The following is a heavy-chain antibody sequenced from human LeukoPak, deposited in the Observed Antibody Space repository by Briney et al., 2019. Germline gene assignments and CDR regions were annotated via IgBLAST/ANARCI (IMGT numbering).Heavy chain of an antibody. CDR3: ARHLDSSSWYGVGNAFDI. V-gene: IGHV4-4*07. CDR1: GGSISSYY. CDR2: IYTSGST. Sequence: SETLSLTCTVSGGSISSYYWSWIRQPAGKGLEWIGRIYTSGSTNYNPSLKSRVTMSVDTSKNQFSLKLSSVTAADTAVYYCARHLDSSSWYGVGNAFDIWGQGTMVTVSS. J-gene: IGHJ3*02. D-gene: IGHD6-13*01.